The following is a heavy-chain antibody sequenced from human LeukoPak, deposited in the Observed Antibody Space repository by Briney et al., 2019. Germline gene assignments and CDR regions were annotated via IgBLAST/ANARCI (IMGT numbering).Heavy chain of an antibody. CDR1: GSTFRSYP. J-gene: IGHJ4*02. D-gene: IGHD5-18*01. CDR2: ISNDGTKK. Sequence: GGSLTLSCAASGSTFRSYPMHWVRQAPGKGLEWVAFISNDGTKKHYADSVKGRYTISRDNSKDTLFLQMNSLRAEDTAVYYCAREGADVDTAFDYWGQGTLVTVSS. CDR3: AREGADVDTAFDY. V-gene: IGHV3-30*01.